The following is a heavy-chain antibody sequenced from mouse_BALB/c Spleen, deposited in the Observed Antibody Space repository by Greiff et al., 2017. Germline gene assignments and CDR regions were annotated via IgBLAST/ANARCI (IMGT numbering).Heavy chain of an antibody. J-gene: IGHJ4*01. Sequence: QVQLQQPGAELVRPGASVKLSCKASGYTFTSYWINWVKQRPGQGLEWIGNIYPSDSYTNYNQKFKDKATLTVDKSSSTAYMQLSSPTSEDSAVYYCTRRWPYYAMDYWGQGTSVTVSS. V-gene: IGHV1-69*02. CDR2: IYPSDSYT. CDR1: GYTFTSYW. CDR3: TRRWPYYAMDY. D-gene: IGHD1-1*02.